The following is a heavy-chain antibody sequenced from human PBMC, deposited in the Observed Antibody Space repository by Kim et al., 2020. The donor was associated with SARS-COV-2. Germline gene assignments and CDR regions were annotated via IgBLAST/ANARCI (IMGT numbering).Heavy chain of an antibody. CDR2: ISYSGNT. D-gene: IGHD6-13*01. CDR1: GGSISSSGCY. V-gene: IGHV4-39*01. Sequence: SETLSLTCTVSGGSISSSGCYWGWIRQPPGKGLEWVGRISYSGNTNYNPSLKSRVTISVDTSKNQFSLKLSSVTAADAAVYYCARRLRAAAGIYYFDYWGLGTLVTVSS. J-gene: IGHJ4*02. CDR3: ARRLRAAAGIYYFDY.